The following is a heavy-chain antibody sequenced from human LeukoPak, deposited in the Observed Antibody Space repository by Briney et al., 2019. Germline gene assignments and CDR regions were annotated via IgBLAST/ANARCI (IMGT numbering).Heavy chain of an antibody. V-gene: IGHV4-34*01. CDR1: GGSFSDYY. Sequence: SETLSLTCAVYGGSFSDYYWSWIRQPPGKGLEWIGEINHSGSTNYNPSLKSRVIISIDTSKKQFSLKLRSLTAADTAVYYCARQGQLVRYYYYYMDVWGQGTTVTVSS. CDR3: ARQGQLVRYYYYYMDV. J-gene: IGHJ6*03. D-gene: IGHD6-13*01. CDR2: INHSGST.